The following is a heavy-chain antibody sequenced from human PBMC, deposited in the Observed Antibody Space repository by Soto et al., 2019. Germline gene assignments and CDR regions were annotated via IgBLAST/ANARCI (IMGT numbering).Heavy chain of an antibody. J-gene: IGHJ4*02. D-gene: IGHD2-21*02. Sequence: QVQLQESGPGLVKPSETLSLTCTVSGGSISGYSWNWIRQPPGKGLEWIAYVYASGSTNYNPSLKSRVTISVDTSTNQFSLKLSSVTAADTAVYYCAREPHQGDRIYYFDYWGQGTLVTVSS. CDR2: VYASGST. V-gene: IGHV4-59*01. CDR1: GGSISGYS. CDR3: AREPHQGDRIYYFDY.